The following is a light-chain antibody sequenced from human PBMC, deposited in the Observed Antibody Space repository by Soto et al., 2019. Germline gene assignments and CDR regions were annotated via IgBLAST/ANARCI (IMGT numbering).Light chain of an antibody. CDR1: QSIRRW. CDR2: DAS. J-gene: IGKJ1*01. CDR3: QQYNSYSPAT. V-gene: IGKV1-5*01. Sequence: DIQMTQSPSMLSASVGDRVTIACRASQSIRRWLAWYQQKPGKAPKLLIFDASTLDSGVPSRFSGRGSETEFTLTISSLQPDDFATYYCQQYNSYSPATFGQGTKVEI.